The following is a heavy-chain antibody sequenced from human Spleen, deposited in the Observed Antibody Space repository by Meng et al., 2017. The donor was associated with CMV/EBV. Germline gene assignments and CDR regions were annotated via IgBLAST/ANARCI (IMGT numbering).Heavy chain of an antibody. CDR1: GGSFNGYY. D-gene: IGHD2-2*03. CDR3: ARGIGYCSSTSCQSPYYYGMDV. J-gene: IGHJ6*02. CDR2: INHSGST. Sequence: SETLSLTCAVYGGSFNGYYWSWIRQPPGKGLEWIGEINHSGSTNYNPSLKSRVTISVDTSKKQFSLKLTSVTAADTAVYYCARGIGYCSSTSCQSPYYYGMDVWGQGTTVTVSS. V-gene: IGHV4-34*01.